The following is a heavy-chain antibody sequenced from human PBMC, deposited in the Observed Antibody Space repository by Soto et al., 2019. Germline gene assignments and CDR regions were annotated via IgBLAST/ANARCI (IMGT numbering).Heavy chain of an antibody. V-gene: IGHV1-8*01. CDR3: ARSVSAGVDY. CDR1: GYSFTSLD. Sequence: QVQLVQSGAEVREPGASVKVSCKASGYSFTSLDINWVRQTAGQGLEWMGWRQPSTGRTGYAQKFQGRVTMTRDTSINTAYMELTTLTSEDPAFYYCARSVSAGVDYRGQGTLVTVSS. CDR2: RQPSTGRT. J-gene: IGHJ4*02. D-gene: IGHD1-26*01.